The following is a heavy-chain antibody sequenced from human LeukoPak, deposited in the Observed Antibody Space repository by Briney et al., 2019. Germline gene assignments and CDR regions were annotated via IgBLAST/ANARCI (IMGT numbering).Heavy chain of an antibody. J-gene: IGHJ4*02. Sequence: GGSLGLSCAASGFSFSTYGVHWVRQAPGKGLEWVALIWNAGTNTYYADSVKGRFTISRDNSKNTLYLQMNSLRAEDTAVYYCAGDTPPGGDYYFDYWGQGTLVTVSS. V-gene: IGHV3-33*01. CDR2: IWNAGTNT. CDR1: GFSFSTYG. CDR3: AGDTPPGGDYYFDY. D-gene: IGHD3-16*01.